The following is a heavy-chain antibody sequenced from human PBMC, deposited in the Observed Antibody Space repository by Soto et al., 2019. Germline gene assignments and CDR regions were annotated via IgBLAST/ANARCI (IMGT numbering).Heavy chain of an antibody. D-gene: IGHD5-18*01. V-gene: IGHV4-30-2*01. J-gene: IGHJ6*02. CDR2: IYHSGTT. CDR3: ARGRIQLWIRTYYYYGMDV. Sequence: PSETLSLTCAVSGGSVSSGDFSWCWIRQPPGKGLEWVGYIYHSGTTYYHPSLKRRLTISLDRSKNQFSLKLSSVTAADTAVYYCARGRIQLWIRTYYYYGMDVWGQGTTVTAP. CDR1: GGSVSSGDFS.